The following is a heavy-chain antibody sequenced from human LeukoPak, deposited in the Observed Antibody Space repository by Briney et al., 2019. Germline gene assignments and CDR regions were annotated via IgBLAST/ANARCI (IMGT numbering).Heavy chain of an antibody. Sequence: ASVKVSCKASGYTFTGYYMHWVRQAPGQGLEWMGWINPNSGGTNYAQKFQGRVTMTRDTSINTAYMELSRLRSDDTAVYYCARPGYCSSTSCYSLDPWGQGTLVTVSS. CDR3: ARPGYCSSTSCYSLDP. V-gene: IGHV1-2*02. CDR2: INPNSGGT. D-gene: IGHD2-2*01. J-gene: IGHJ5*02. CDR1: GYTFTGYY.